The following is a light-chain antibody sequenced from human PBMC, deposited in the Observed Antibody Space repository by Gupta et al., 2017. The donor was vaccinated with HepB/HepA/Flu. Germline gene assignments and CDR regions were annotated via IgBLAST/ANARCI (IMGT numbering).Light chain of an antibody. J-gene: IGKJ2*01. V-gene: IGKV1-5*03. CDR3: QQYDDHPLT. CDR2: NAS. CDR1: QNIDTW. Sequence: DIPLTQSPSTLSASVGDTVTITCRASQNIDTWLAWYQQKAGKAPNLLIYNASTLERGVPSTFSGSGSGTDFTLTISSLQPHDFATYYCQQYDDHPLTFGQGTKLEIK.